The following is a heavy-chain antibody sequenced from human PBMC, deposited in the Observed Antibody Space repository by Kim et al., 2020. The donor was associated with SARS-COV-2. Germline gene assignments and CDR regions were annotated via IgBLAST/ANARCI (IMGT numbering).Heavy chain of an antibody. V-gene: IGHV3-64D*09. Sequence: GGSLRLSCSASGFTFSTYAMHWVRQAPGKGLEYVSSISSDGIATYYTDSVKNRFTISRDNSRNTLSLQMSSLRTEDTAVYYCVTERWVDYWGQGTLVTVS. CDR3: VTERWVDY. D-gene: IGHD6-13*01. CDR2: ISSDGIAT. J-gene: IGHJ4*02. CDR1: GFTFSTYA.